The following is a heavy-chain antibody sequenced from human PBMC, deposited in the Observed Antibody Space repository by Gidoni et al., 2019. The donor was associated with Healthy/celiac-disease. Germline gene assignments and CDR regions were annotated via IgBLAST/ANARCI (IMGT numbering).Heavy chain of an antibody. V-gene: IGHV4-39*01. CDR3: ARHIYDILTGYYYPREDY. D-gene: IGHD3-9*01. J-gene: IGHJ4*02. CDR2: IYYSGST. Sequence: QLQLQESGPGLVKPSETLSLTCTVSGGSISSSSYYWGWIRQPPGKGLEWIGSIYYSGSTYDNPSLKSRVTISVDTSKNQFSLKLSSVTAADTAVYYCARHIYDILTGYYYPREDYWGQGTLVTVSS. CDR1: GGSISSSSYY.